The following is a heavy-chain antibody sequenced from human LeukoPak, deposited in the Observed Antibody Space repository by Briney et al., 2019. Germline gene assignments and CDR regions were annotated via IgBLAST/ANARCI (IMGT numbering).Heavy chain of an antibody. CDR2: INPSGGST. J-gene: IGHJ3*02. CDR1: GYTFTSYY. CDR3: ARAAIAYDAFGI. V-gene: IGHV1-46*01. Sequence: GASVKVSCKASGYTFTSYYMHWVRQAPGQGLEWMGIINPSGGSTSYAQKFQGRGTMTRDTSTSTVCMELSSLRSEDTAVYYCARAAIAYDAFGIRGQGTMVTVSS.